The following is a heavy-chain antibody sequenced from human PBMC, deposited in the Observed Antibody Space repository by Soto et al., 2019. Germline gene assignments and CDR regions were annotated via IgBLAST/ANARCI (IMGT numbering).Heavy chain of an antibody. CDR1: GYTFSNYY. D-gene: IGHD6-13*01. J-gene: IGHJ4*02. CDR2: INPTGGST. CDR3: ARAFDSSSWYWWGY. V-gene: IGHV1-46*01. Sequence: QVQLVQSGAEVKKPGASVKVSCKASGYTFSNYYMHWVRQAPGQGLEWMGMINPTGGSTRYARKIQGRVTMTRDTSTSTVYMELSSLRSDDTAVYYCARAFDSSSWYWWGYWGQGTLVTVSS.